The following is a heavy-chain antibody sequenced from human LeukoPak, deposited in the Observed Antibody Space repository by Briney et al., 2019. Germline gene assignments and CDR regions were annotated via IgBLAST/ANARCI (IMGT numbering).Heavy chain of an antibody. CDR1: GFTFRHFA. V-gene: IGHV3-23*01. CDR2: ISVSDGST. Sequence: PGGSLRLSCAASGFTFRHFAMNWVRKAPGKGLEWVSVISVSDGSTYYADSVRGRFTISRDNSKNTLFLQLNGLRAEDTAIYYCARAMPSSTYYFDSWGQGTLVTVSS. J-gene: IGHJ4*02. CDR3: ARAMPSSTYYFDS. D-gene: IGHD2-2*01.